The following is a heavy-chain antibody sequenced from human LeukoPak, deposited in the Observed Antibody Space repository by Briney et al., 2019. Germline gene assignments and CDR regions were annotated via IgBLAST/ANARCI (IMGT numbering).Heavy chain of an antibody. D-gene: IGHD2-15*01. J-gene: IGHJ4*02. V-gene: IGHV1-2*06. CDR2: INPNNGGP. Sequence: ASVKVSCKASGYTFTGYYMHWVRQAPGQGLEWMGRINPNNGGPNYAQKFQGRVTMARDTSISTAYMELSRLRSDDTAVYYCARDLLVGAESSFDYWGQGTLVTVSS. CDR3: ARDLLVGAESSFDY. CDR1: GYTFTGYY.